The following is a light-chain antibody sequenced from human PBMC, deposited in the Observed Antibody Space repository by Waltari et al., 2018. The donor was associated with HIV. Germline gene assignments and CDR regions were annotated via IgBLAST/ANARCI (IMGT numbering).Light chain of an antibody. CDR3: AAWDDSLNGYWV. V-gene: IGLV1-44*01. CDR2: SNN. CDR1: SSNIGSNT. J-gene: IGLJ3*02. Sequence: QSVLTQPPPSSGTPGQRVTTSCSGSSSNIGSNTVHWAQQLPGTAPKRLIYSNNQRPSGVPVRFSGSKSGTSASLAISGLQSEDEADYYCAAWDDSLNGYWVFGGGTKLTVL.